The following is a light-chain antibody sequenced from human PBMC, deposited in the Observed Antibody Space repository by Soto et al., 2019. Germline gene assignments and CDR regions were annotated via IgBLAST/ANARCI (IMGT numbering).Light chain of an antibody. CDR2: GAS. J-gene: IGKJ1*01. CDR1: QSIRYY. CDR3: QHHNSYSQT. V-gene: IGKV1-5*01. Sequence: DIQLTQSPPTLSASVGDRVTITCRASQSIRYYLAWYQQMPGKAPKLLIYGASSLQSGVPSRFSGSGSGTEFTLTISSLQPDDFATYFCQHHNSYSQTFGQGTKVYIK.